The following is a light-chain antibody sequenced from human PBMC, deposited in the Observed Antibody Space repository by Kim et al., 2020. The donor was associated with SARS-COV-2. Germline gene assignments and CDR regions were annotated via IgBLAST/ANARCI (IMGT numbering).Light chain of an antibody. J-gene: IGLJ2*01. CDR2: DTG. CDR1: TGPVTSGHF. CDR3: LLSYSDSRV. V-gene: IGLV7-46*01. Sequence: PGRTIALPCDSSTGPVTSGHFPYWFQQKPGHAPTTLFFDTGNRHSSTPARFSGSLLGGKAALTLSAARPEDEADYYCLLSYSDSRVFGGGTQLTVL.